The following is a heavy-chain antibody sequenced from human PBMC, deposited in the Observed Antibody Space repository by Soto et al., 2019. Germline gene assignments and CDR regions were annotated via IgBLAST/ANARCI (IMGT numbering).Heavy chain of an antibody. D-gene: IGHD3-10*01. CDR3: ARDRFGGTEGTNWLDP. CDR2: IRYDGSDT. Sequence: QEQLVQSGGGVVQPGRSLRLSCAASGFKFNSYGMHWVRQAPGKGLEWGAVIRYDGSDTSYGDSVKGRFTISRDNSKNTLHLQMSSLRVDDTAVYYCARDRFGGTEGTNWLDPWGQGSLVTVSS. CDR1: GFKFNSYG. V-gene: IGHV3-33*01. J-gene: IGHJ5*02.